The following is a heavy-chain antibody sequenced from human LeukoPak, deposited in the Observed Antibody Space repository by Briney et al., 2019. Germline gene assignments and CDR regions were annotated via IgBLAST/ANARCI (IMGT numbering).Heavy chain of an antibody. J-gene: IGHJ5*02. CDR2: ISSSRSYI. Sequence: KTGGSLRLSCAASGFTFSSYSMNWVRQAPGKGLEWVSSISSSRSYIYYADSVKGRFTISRDNAKNSLYLQMNSLRAEDTAVYYCARDGLVVPAAITAFNWFDPWGQGTLVTVSS. CDR3: ARDGLVVPAAITAFNWFDP. CDR1: GFTFSSYS. D-gene: IGHD2-2*01. V-gene: IGHV3-21*01.